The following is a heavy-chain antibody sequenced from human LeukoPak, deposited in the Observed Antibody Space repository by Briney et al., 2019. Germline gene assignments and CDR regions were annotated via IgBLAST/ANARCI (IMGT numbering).Heavy chain of an antibody. CDR3: ARFPIQLWFGELLYLGYFDY. Sequence: PSETLSLTCAAYGGSFSGYYWSWIRQPPGKGLEWIGEINHSGSTNYNPSLKSRVTISVDTSKNQFSLKLSSVTAADTAVYYCARFPIQLWFGELLYLGYFDYWGQGTLVTVSS. V-gene: IGHV4-34*01. CDR2: INHSGST. D-gene: IGHD3-10*01. CDR1: GGSFSGYY. J-gene: IGHJ4*02.